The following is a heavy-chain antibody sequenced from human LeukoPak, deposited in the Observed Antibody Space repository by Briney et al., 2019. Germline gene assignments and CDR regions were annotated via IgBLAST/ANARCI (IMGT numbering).Heavy chain of an antibody. J-gene: IGHJ4*02. CDR3: ARGGYSGTYFFDN. CDR2: VWYDGTNI. D-gene: IGHD1-26*01. V-gene: IGHV3-33*01. CDR1: GFTFSTYG. Sequence: GGSLRLSCAASGFTFSTYGMHWVRQAPGEGLEWVAVVWYDGTNIHYVDSVKGRFTISRDNSKSTLYLQMNSLTAEDTAVYCCARGGYSGTYFFDNWGQGTPVTVSS.